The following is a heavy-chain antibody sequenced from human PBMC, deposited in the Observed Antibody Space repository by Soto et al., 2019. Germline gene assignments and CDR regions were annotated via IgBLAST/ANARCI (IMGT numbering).Heavy chain of an antibody. Sequence: EVQLVESGGNLVQPGGSLRLSCAASGFTFSSYWMHWVHQVPGKGLVWVSRIDPYGSGINYADSVKGRFTISRDNAKNTLNLQMNSLRVEDTAVYYCARGAIYGGYGSDNWGQGTLVTVSS. CDR3: ARGAIYGGYGSDN. D-gene: IGHD5-12*01. J-gene: IGHJ4*02. CDR1: GFTFSSYW. V-gene: IGHV3-74*01. CDR2: IDPYGSGI.